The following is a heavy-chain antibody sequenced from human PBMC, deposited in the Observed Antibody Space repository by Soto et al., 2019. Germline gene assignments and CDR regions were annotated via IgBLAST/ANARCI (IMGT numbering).Heavy chain of an antibody. Sequence: GASVKVSCKASGYTFISYAMHWVRQAPGQRLEWMGWINAGNGNSKYSQKFQGRVTITRDTSASTAYMELSSLRSEDTAVYYCARGLYYDSSGYYSPYYFDYWGQGTLVTVSS. V-gene: IGHV1-3*01. CDR3: ARGLYYDSSGYYSPYYFDY. D-gene: IGHD3-22*01. CDR2: INAGNGNS. J-gene: IGHJ4*02. CDR1: GYTFISYA.